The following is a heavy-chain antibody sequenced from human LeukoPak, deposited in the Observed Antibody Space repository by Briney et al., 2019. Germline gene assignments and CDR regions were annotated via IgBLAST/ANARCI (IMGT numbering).Heavy chain of an antibody. CDR2: ISGSGGST. Sequence: PGGTLRLSCAASGFTFSSYGMSWVRQAPGKGLEWVSAISGSGGSTYYADSVKGRFTISRDNSKNTLYLQMNSLRAEDTAVYYCASRNPTVTPVQYFQHWGQGTLVTVSS. V-gene: IGHV3-23*01. J-gene: IGHJ1*01. D-gene: IGHD4-17*01. CDR3: ASRNPTVTPVQYFQH. CDR1: GFTFSSYG.